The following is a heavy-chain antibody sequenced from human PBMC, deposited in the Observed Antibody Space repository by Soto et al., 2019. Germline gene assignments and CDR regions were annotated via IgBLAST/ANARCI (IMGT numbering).Heavy chain of an antibody. V-gene: IGHV1-69*01. CDR3: ASEAGEYSSPGPDP. CDR1: GFTFSSYA. J-gene: IGHJ5*02. Sequence: QVQLVQSGAEVKKPGSSVKVSCEASGFTFSSYAISWVRQAPGQGLEWMGGIIPIFGTANYAQKFKGRVTITADESTSTAYMEMSSLRSEDTAVYYCASEAGEYSSPGPDPWGQGTLVTVAS. D-gene: IGHD6-6*01. CDR2: IIPIFGTA.